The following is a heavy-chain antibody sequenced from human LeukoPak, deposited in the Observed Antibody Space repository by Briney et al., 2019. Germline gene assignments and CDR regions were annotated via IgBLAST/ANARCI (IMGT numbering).Heavy chain of an antibody. CDR3: AKAPPMVRGPYYFDY. V-gene: IGHV3-21*04. J-gene: IGHJ4*02. CDR1: GFTFSSYS. D-gene: IGHD3-10*01. CDR2: ISSSSSYI. Sequence: PGGSLRLSCAASGFTFSSYSMNWVRQAPGKGLEWVSSISSSSSYIYYADSVKGRFTISRDNAKNSLCLQMNSLRAEDTALYYCAKAPPMVRGPYYFDYWGQGTLVTVSS.